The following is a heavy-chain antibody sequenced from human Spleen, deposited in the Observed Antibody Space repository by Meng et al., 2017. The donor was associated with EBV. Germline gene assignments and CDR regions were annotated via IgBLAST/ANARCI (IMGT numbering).Heavy chain of an antibody. CDR1: GDSVSSNSAA. CDR3: ARDRGVTGGFDY. D-gene: IGHD3-10*01. CDR2: TYYRSEWYD. V-gene: IGHV6-1*01. J-gene: IGHJ4*02. Sequence: QVHRHQSGPGLAKPSQTLSLTCAISGDSVSSNSAAWNWIRQSPSRGLEWLGRTYYRSEWYDDYAASVKSRITINPDTSKNQFSLQLNSVTPEDTAVYYCARDRGVTGGFDYWGQGTLVTVSS.